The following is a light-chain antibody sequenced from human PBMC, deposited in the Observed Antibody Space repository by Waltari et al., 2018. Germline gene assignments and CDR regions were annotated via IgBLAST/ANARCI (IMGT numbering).Light chain of an antibody. V-gene: IGKV3-20*01. CDR2: ETY. Sequence: SCRASQSVGKYLAWYQQKPGQAPRLLIYETYRRATGTPDRFSGSGSGTDFSLTISRLEPEDFAVYYCQKYESLPATFGQGTTMEIK. CDR3: QKYESLPAT. CDR1: QSVGKY. J-gene: IGKJ1*01.